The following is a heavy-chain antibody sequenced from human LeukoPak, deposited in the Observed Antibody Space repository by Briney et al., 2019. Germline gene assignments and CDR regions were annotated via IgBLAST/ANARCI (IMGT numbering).Heavy chain of an antibody. CDR2: IYHSGNT. CDR3: ARVTYYYGSGSYSFGGSFDY. D-gene: IGHD3-10*01. V-gene: IGHV4-4*02. CDR1: GDSISSSHW. J-gene: IGHJ4*02. Sequence: PSETLSLTCAVSGDSISSSHWWSWVRPSPGKGLEWIGEIYHSGNTNYNPSLKSRVAISLDKSSNQFSLRLTSVTAADTAMYFCARVTYYYGSGSYSFGGSFDYWGQGTLVTVSS.